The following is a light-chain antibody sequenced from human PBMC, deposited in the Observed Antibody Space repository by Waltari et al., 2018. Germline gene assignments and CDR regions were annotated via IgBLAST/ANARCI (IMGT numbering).Light chain of an antibody. J-gene: IGLJ2*01. CDR2: DNN. CDR3: GAWDSSLSAVL. CDR1: NSNIGGYY. V-gene: IGLV1-51*01. Sequence: QSVLTQPPSVSGDPGQRVTISCTGSNSNIGGYYVYWYQQFPGTAPKLLIYDNNKRPSGISDRFSGSKSGASASLTITGLQPGDEADYYCGAWDSSLSAVLFGGGTRLTVL.